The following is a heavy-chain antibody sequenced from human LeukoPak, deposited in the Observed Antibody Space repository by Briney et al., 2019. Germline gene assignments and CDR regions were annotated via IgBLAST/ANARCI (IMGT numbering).Heavy chain of an antibody. Sequence: GGSLRLSCAASGFTFSSYSMNWVRQAPGKGLEWVSSISSSSSYIYYADSVKGRFTISRDNAKNSLYLQMNSLRAEDTAVYYCARGSRGYDSSGYSYWGQGTLVTVSS. D-gene: IGHD3-22*01. CDR1: GFTFSSYS. V-gene: IGHV3-21*01. CDR3: ARGSRGYDSSGYSY. J-gene: IGHJ4*02. CDR2: ISSSSSYI.